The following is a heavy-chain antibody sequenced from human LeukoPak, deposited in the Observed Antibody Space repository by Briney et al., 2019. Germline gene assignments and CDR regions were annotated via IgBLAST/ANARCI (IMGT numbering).Heavy chain of an antibody. CDR1: GFTFSSYS. J-gene: IGHJ4*02. D-gene: IGHD3-22*01. Sequence: PGGSLRLSCAASGFTFSSYSMNWVRQAPGKGLEWVSSISSSSSYIYYADSVKGRFTISRDNAKNSLYLQMNSLRAEDTAVYYCAKAITMIVVVNHVDYWGQGTLVTVSS. V-gene: IGHV3-21*04. CDR3: AKAITMIVVVNHVDY. CDR2: ISSSSSYI.